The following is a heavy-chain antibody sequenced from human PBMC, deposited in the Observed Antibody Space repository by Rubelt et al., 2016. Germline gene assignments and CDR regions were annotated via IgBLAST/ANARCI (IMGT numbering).Heavy chain of an antibody. D-gene: IGHD2/OR15-2a*01. CDR3: ARVEYGNSWFKY. Sequence: VQVRESGPGLVKPWGTLSLTCTVSGGSMTSNSWWSWVRQPPGKGLEWIGEIHPSGSTNFNPSFKRRLTMSVDTSRKQFSLRLSSGTAADTAIYFCARVEYGNSWFKYWGQGTLVTVSS. CDR1: GGSMTSNSW. V-gene: IGHV4-4*02. CDR2: IHPSGST. J-gene: IGHJ4*02.